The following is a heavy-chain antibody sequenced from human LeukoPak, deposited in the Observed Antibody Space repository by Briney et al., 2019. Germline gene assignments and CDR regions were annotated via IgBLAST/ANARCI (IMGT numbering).Heavy chain of an antibody. CDR1: GFTFSSYS. V-gene: IGHV3-21*01. Sequence: GGSLRLSCAASGFTFSSYSMNWVRQAPGKGLEWVSSISSSSSYIYYADSVKGRFTISRDNAKNSLYLQMNSLRAEDTAAYYCARTGYGWTGDGYWGQGTLVTVSS. CDR2: ISSSSSYI. J-gene: IGHJ4*02. D-gene: IGHD3/OR15-3a*01. CDR3: ARTGYGWTGDGY.